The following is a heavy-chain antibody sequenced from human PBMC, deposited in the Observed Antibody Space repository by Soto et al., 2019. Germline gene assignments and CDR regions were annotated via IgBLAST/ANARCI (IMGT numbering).Heavy chain of an antibody. D-gene: IGHD2-21*02. V-gene: IGHV1-2*02. CDR3: ARGDWDTTANFYAGWFDP. Sequence: ASVKVSCKASGYTFTGYYIHWLRQAPGQGLEWLGWLNPKSGDTKYAQKFQGRVTMTNDTSISTAYMELSRLGSDDTAVYYCARGDWDTTANFYAGWFDPWGQGTLVTVSS. J-gene: IGHJ5*02. CDR1: GYTFTGYY. CDR2: LNPKSGDT.